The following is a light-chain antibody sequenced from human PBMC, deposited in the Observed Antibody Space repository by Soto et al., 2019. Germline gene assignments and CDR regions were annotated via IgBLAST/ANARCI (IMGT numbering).Light chain of an antibody. CDR3: QQYNNWPLT. CDR1: QSVLSN. Sequence: EIVMTQSPATLSVSPGERATLSCRASQSVLSNLAWYQQKPGQAPRLLIYGASSRATGIPVRFSGSGSGTEFTLTISSLQSEDFAVYYCQQYNNWPLTFGQGTRLEIK. V-gene: IGKV3-15*01. CDR2: GAS. J-gene: IGKJ5*01.